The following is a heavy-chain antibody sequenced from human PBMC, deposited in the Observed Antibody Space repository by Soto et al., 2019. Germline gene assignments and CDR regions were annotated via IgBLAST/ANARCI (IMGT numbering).Heavy chain of an antibody. Sequence: QVQLVESGGGVVQPGRSLRLSCAASGFTFSSFGMHWVRQAPGMGLEWGAVISYDGSNKYYADSVKGRFTMSRDKSKITLYLQMSSLRAEDTAVYYCAKDRRPNYYYGMDVWGQGTTVTVSS. CDR3: AKDRRPNYYYGMDV. CDR1: GFTFSSFG. J-gene: IGHJ6*02. CDR2: ISYDGSNK. V-gene: IGHV3-30*18.